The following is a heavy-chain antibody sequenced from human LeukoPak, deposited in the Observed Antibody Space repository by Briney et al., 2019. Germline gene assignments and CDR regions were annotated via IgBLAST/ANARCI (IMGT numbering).Heavy chain of an antibody. CDR2: IYTSGST. J-gene: IGHJ4*02. CDR1: GGSISSYY. Sequence: SETLSLTCTVSGGSISSYYWSWIRQPAGKGLEWIGRIYTSGSTNYNPSLKSRVTISVDTSKNQFSLKLSSVTAADTAVYYCARRSRWLQYFDYWGQGTLVTVSS. D-gene: IGHD5-24*01. CDR3: ARRSRWLQYFDY. V-gene: IGHV4-4*07.